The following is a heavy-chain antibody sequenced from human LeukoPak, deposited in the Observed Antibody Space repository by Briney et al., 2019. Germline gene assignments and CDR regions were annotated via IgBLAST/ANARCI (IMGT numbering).Heavy chain of an antibody. D-gene: IGHD4-17*01. CDR3: ARRPPTVTDPWYFDL. Sequence: SETLSLTCTVSGGSISSYYWSWIRQPPGKGLEWIGYIYYSGSTNYNPSLKSRVTISVDTSKNQFSLKLSSVTAADTAVYYCARRPPTVTDPWYFDLWGRGTLVTVSS. CDR1: GGSISSYY. J-gene: IGHJ2*01. V-gene: IGHV4-59*01. CDR2: IYYSGST.